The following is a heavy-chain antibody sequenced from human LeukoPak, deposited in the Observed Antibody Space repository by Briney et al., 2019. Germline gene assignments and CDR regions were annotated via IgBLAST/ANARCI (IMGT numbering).Heavy chain of an antibody. V-gene: IGHV4-59*12. J-gene: IGHJ4*02. CDR1: GCAISSDY. Sequence: SETRSRTCTVSGCAISSDYWSWLLQPPWKVLEWIAYIYYSGSTNYNPSLKSRVTISVDTSKNPFSLKLSSVTAADTAVYYCGRAALTYYYGSGSSYPDYWGQGTLVTVSS. CDR2: IYYSGST. D-gene: IGHD3-10*01. CDR3: GRAALTYYYGSGSSYPDY.